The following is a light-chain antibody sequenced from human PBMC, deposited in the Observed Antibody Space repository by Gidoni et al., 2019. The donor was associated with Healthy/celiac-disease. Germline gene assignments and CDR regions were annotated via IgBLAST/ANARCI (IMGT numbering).Light chain of an antibody. J-gene: IGKJ2*01. CDR3: QQYKNWPET. CDR2: GAS. V-gene: IGKV3-15*01. Sequence: EIVMTQSPATLSVSPGERATLSCRASQSVSSNLAWYQQKPGQAPRLLIYGASTRATGIPARFSGSGSGREFTLTSSSLQSEDFAVDYCQQYKNWPETFGQGTKLEIK. CDR1: QSVSSN.